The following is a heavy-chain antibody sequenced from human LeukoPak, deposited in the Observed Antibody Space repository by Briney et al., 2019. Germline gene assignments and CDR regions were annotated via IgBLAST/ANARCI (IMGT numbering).Heavy chain of an antibody. V-gene: IGHV4-4*07. CDR2: IYTSGST. J-gene: IGHJ5*02. Sequence: GSLRLSCAASGFTFDDYAMHWIRQPAGKGLEWVGRIYTSGSTNYNPSLKSRVTMSVDTSKNQFSLKLSSVTAADTAVYYCARETSTYYYDSRGFDPWGQGTLVTVSS. D-gene: IGHD3-22*01. CDR1: GFTFDDYA. CDR3: ARETSTYYYDSRGFDP.